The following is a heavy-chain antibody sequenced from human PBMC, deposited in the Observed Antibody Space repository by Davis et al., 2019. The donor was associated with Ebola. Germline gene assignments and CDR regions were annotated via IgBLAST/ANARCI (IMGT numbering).Heavy chain of an antibody. J-gene: IGHJ4*02. V-gene: IGHV3-74*01. D-gene: IGHD3-10*01. CDR2: ISSDGATT. CDR1: GFSVSDKY. CDR3: AKDFGNFRGSDY. Sequence: GESLKISCAGSGFSVSDKYMSWVRQAPGKGLEWLSLISSDGATTRYADSVKGRINVSRDNAKSTLYLQMNGLRAEDTAVHYCAKDFGNFRGSDYWGQGTLVTVSS.